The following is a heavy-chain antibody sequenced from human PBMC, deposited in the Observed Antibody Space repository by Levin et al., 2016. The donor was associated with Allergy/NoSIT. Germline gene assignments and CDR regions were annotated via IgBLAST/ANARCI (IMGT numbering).Heavy chain of an antibody. CDR2: IYHSGSN. V-gene: IGHV4-59*01. Sequence: SETLSLTCTVSGDSINNYYWSWIRKPPGKGLEWIGQIYHSGSNSYSPSLKTRVTMSLDMSKSHCSLRLSSVTAADTAVYYCAALHADGGAFDLWGHGTVVTVSS. D-gene: IGHD2-15*01. CDR1: GDSINNYY. CDR3: AALHADGGAFDL. J-gene: IGHJ3*01.